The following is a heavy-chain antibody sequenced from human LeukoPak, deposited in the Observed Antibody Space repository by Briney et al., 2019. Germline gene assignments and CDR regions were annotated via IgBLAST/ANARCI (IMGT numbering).Heavy chain of an antibody. D-gene: IGHD3/OR15-3a*01. CDR3: AKDLSLGLAPNYFDY. Sequence: GGSLRLSCAASGFTFSSYWMSWVRQAPGKGLEWVANIKQDGSEKYYVDSVKGRFTISRDNAKNSLYLQMNSLRAEDTAVYYCAKDLSLGLAPNYFDYWGQGTLVTVSS. CDR1: GFTFSSYW. V-gene: IGHV3-7*03. CDR2: IKQDGSEK. J-gene: IGHJ4*02.